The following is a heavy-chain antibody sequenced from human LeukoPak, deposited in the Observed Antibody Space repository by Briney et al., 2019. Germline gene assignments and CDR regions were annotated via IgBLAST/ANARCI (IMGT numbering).Heavy chain of an antibody. D-gene: IGHD3-10*01. CDR2: ISESGGST. CDR1: GFTFSSSA. J-gene: IGHJ4*02. Sequence: GGSLRLSCVVSGFTFSSSAKSWVRKAPGKGLEWVSGISESGGSTYYADSVKGRFTSSRDNSKNTLYLQMNNLRAEDTTAYYCAKGSFWGQGTLVTVSS. V-gene: IGHV3-23*01. CDR3: AKGSF.